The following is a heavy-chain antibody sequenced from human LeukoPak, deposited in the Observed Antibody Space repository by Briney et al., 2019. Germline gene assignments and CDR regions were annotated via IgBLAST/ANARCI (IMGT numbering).Heavy chain of an antibody. D-gene: IGHD4-23*01. CDR1: GFTFSSYG. V-gene: IGHV3-53*01. CDR3: ARDYGGNSGWFDP. CDR2: IYSGGST. J-gene: IGHJ5*02. Sequence: GGSLRLSCAASGFTFSSYGMHWVRQAPGKGLEWVSVIYSGGSTYYADSVKGRFTISRDNSKNTLYLQMNSLRAEDTAMYYCARDYGGNSGWFDPWGQGTLVTVSS.